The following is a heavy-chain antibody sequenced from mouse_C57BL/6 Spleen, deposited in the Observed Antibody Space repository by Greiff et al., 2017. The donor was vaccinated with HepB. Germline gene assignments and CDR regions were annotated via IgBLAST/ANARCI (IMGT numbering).Heavy chain of an antibody. V-gene: IGHV1-55*01. CDR1: GYTFTSYW. Sequence: QVQLQQPGAELVKPGASVKMSCKASGYTFTSYWITWVKQRPGQGLEWIGDIYPGSGSTNYNEKFKSKATLTVDTSSSTAYMQLSSLTSEDSAVYYCARGYDYDGSDWYFDVWGTGTTVTVSS. CDR2: IYPGSGST. J-gene: IGHJ1*03. CDR3: ARGYDYDGSDWYFDV. D-gene: IGHD2-4*01.